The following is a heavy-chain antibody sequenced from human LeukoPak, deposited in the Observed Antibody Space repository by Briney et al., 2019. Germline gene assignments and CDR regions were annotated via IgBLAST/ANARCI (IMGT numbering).Heavy chain of an antibody. CDR2: INPSGGST. D-gene: IGHD3-16*01. CDR3: VRVRYRLAETYIDY. J-gene: IGHJ4*02. Sequence: ASVKVSCKASGYTFTSYYMHWVRQAPGQGLEWMGIINPSGGSTSYAQKFQGRVTMTRDTSISTAYMELSRLRSDDTAVYYCVRVRYRLAETYIDYWGQGTLVTVSS. CDR1: GYTFTSYY. V-gene: IGHV1-46*01.